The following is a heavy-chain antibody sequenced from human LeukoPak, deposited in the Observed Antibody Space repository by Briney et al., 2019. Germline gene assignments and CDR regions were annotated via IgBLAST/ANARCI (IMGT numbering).Heavy chain of an antibody. Sequence: SVKVSCKASGGTFSSYAISWVRQAPGQGLEWMGGIIPIFGTANYAQKFQGRVTMTTDTSTSTAYMELRSLRSDDTAVYYCARTGLRFLEWLPRDYWGQGTLVTVSS. V-gene: IGHV1-69*05. CDR2: IIPIFGTA. D-gene: IGHD3-3*01. CDR3: ARTGLRFLEWLPRDY. J-gene: IGHJ4*02. CDR1: GGTFSSYA.